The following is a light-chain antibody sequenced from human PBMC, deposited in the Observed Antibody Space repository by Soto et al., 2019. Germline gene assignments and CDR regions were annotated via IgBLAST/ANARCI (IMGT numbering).Light chain of an antibody. CDR3: QQSYSPPVT. J-gene: IGKJ4*01. V-gene: IGKV4-1*01. CDR1: QSVSTNNKNY. CDR2: WAS. Sequence: DIVMTQSPDSLAVSLGERATINCKSSQSVSTNNKNYLAWYQLKPGQPPKLLIYWASTRESGVPDRFTGSGCGTQFTLTISSLQAEDVAIYYCQQSYSPPVTFGGGTKVEIK.